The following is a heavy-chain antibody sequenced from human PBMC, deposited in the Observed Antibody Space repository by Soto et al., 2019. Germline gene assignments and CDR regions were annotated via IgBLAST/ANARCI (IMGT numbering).Heavy chain of an antibody. Sequence: EVRLAESGGGLVQPGGSLRLSCAASGFTFLSYDMNWVRQAPGKGLEWISYIGTTGNTIYYADSVKGRFTISRDNANNSLYLRLNSRRAEDTAVSYCARAPSVTTRSWFDPWGQGTLVTVSS. V-gene: IGHV3-48*03. CDR2: IGTTGNTI. CDR1: GFTFLSYD. D-gene: IGHD4-17*01. CDR3: ARAPSVTTRSWFDP. J-gene: IGHJ5*02.